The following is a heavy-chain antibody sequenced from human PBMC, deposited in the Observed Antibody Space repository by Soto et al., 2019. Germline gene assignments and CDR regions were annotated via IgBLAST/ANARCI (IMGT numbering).Heavy chain of an antibody. D-gene: IGHD3-3*01. V-gene: IGHV1-18*01. CDR2: ISAYNGNT. Sequence: GASVKVSCKASGYTFTSYGISWVRQAPGQGLEWMGWISAYNGNTNYAQKLQGRVTMTTDTSTSTAYMELRSLRSDDTAVYYCARDLEYDFLGSPYGMDVWGQGTTVTVSS. CDR3: ARDLEYDFLGSPYGMDV. CDR1: GYTFTSYG. J-gene: IGHJ6*02.